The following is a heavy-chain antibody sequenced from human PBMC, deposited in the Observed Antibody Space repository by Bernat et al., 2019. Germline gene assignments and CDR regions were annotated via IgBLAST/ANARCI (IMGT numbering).Heavy chain of an antibody. Sequence: QVQLVQSGAEVKKPGASVKVSCKASGYTFTGYYMHWVRQAPGQGLEWMGWINPNSGGTNYAQKFQGWVTMTRDTSISTAYMELSRLRSDDTAVYYCARALMITFGVVAFDYWGPGTLVTVSS. CDR3: ARALMITFGVVAFDY. J-gene: IGHJ4*02. CDR2: INPNSGGT. D-gene: IGHD3-16*01. CDR1: GYTFTGYY. V-gene: IGHV1-2*04.